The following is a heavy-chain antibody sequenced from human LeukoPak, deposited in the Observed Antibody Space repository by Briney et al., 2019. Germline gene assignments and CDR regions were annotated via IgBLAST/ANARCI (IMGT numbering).Heavy chain of an antibody. CDR3: ARDSPPYCSGGSCYSDNFDY. D-gene: IGHD2-15*01. Sequence: SETPSLTCTVSGGSISSSSYYWGWIRQPPGKGLEWIGYIYYSGSTYYNPSLKSRVTISVDTSKNQFSLKLSSVTAADTAVYYCARDSPPYCSGGSCYSDNFDYWGQGTLVTVSS. CDR1: GGSISSSSYY. CDR2: IYYSGST. V-gene: IGHV4-30-4*08. J-gene: IGHJ4*02.